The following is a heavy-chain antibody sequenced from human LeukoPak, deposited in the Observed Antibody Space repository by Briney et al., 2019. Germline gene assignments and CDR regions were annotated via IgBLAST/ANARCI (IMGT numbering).Heavy chain of an antibody. CDR3: ARGRPHGNDY. V-gene: IGHV3-74*01. Sequence: GGSLRLSCAASGFTFDNYALHWVRQAPGKGLVWVSRIASDGSSTTYADSVKGRFSISRDNAKNTLYLQMNSLRVEDTAVYYCARGRPHGNDYWGQGTLVTVSS. CDR2: IASDGSST. D-gene: IGHD4-23*01. J-gene: IGHJ4*02. CDR1: GFTFDNYA.